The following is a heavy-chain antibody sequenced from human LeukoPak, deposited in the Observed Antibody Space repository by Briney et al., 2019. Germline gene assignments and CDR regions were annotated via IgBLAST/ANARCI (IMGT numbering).Heavy chain of an antibody. CDR3: ATQIRGVIY. D-gene: IGHD3-10*01. J-gene: IGHJ4*02. Sequence: GRSLRLSCSASGLTFTTYWIHWVRQAPGKGLVWVSFINSDGSSTRYADSVKGRFTISRDNAKNTLYLQMNSLRAEDTAVYYCATQIRGVIYWGQGTLVTVSS. CDR2: INSDGSST. CDR1: GLTFTTYW. V-gene: IGHV3-74*01.